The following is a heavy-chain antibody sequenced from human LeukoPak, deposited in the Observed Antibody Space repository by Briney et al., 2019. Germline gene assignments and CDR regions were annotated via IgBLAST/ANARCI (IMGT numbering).Heavy chain of an antibody. CDR3: ARDARVVLDY. Sequence: GGSLRLSCTASGFTFSSYWMSWVRQAPGKGLEWVANMNLDGSEKYYVNSVEGRFIISRDSAKNSLFLQMNSLRAEDTAVYYCARDARVVLDYWGLGTLVTVSS. V-gene: IGHV3-7*01. J-gene: IGHJ4*02. D-gene: IGHD3-3*02. CDR2: MNLDGSEK. CDR1: GFTFSSYW.